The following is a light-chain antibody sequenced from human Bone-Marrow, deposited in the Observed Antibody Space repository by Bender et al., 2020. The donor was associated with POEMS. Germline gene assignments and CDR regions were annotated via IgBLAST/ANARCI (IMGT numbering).Light chain of an antibody. CDR3: QSYDNSLGGWV. CDR1: RSNIGTKT. CDR2: RNN. Sequence: QSVLTQPPSASGTPGQRVIISCSGSRSNIGTKTVNWYQQVQGTAPKLLIYRNNQRPSGVPDRFSGSKSGTSASLAISGLRSEDEGDYYCQSYDNSLGGWVFGGGTKLTVL. J-gene: IGLJ3*02. V-gene: IGLV1-47*01.